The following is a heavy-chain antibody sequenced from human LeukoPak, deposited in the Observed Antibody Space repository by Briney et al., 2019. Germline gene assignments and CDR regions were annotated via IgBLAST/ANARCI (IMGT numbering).Heavy chain of an antibody. CDR3: AKEEDYYDSSGPPPRVDFDY. CDR1: GFTFSSYG. CDR2: IRYDGSNK. J-gene: IGHJ4*02. V-gene: IGHV3-30*02. Sequence: QPGGPLRLSCAASGFTFSSYGMHWVRQAPGKGLEWVAFIRYDGSNKYYADSVKGRFTISRDNSKNTLYLQMNSLRAEDTAVYYCAKEEDYYDSSGPPPRVDFDYWGQGTLVTVSS. D-gene: IGHD3-22*01.